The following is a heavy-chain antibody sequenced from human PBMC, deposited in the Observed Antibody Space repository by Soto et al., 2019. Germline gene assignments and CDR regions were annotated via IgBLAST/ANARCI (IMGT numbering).Heavy chain of an antibody. Sequence: QVQLQESGPGLVKPSQTLPLTCTVSGGSISSGGYYWSWIRQHPGKGLEWIGYIYYSGSTYYNPSLKGRVTISVDTSKNQFSLKLSSVTAADTAVYYCARAYSGYDENWFDPWGQGTLVTVSS. V-gene: IGHV4-31*03. J-gene: IGHJ5*02. D-gene: IGHD5-12*01. CDR1: GGSISSGGYY. CDR3: ARAYSGYDENWFDP. CDR2: IYYSGST.